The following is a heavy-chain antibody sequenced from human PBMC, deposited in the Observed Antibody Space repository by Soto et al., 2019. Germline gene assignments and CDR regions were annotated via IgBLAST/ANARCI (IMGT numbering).Heavy chain of an antibody. CDR2: ISYDGSNK. CDR1: GFTFSSYG. D-gene: IGHD4-17*01. J-gene: IGHJ3*02. CDR3: AKDPKDYGDYAPLGAFDI. Sequence: QVQLVESGGGVVQPGRSLRLSCAASGFTFSSYGMHWVRQAPGKGLEWVAVISYDGSNKYYADSVKGRFTISRDNSKNTLYLQMNSLRAEDTAVYYCAKDPKDYGDYAPLGAFDIWGQGTMVTVSS. V-gene: IGHV3-30*18.